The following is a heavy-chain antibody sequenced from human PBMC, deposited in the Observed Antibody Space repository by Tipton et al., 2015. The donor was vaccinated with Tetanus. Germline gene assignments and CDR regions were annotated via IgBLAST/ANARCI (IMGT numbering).Heavy chain of an antibody. Sequence: SLRLSCSASGFTFSAFSMNWVRQTPGKGLEWVSSISGSSNSKHYAHSVKGRFTISRDNGRNSLYLEMNSLRVGDTAVYFCARARTPGLRGLYAFDIWGQGTMVTVSS. J-gene: IGHJ3*02. CDR2: ISGSSNSK. V-gene: IGHV3-21*01. D-gene: IGHD1-14*01. CDR1: GFTFSAFS. CDR3: ARARTPGLRGLYAFDI.